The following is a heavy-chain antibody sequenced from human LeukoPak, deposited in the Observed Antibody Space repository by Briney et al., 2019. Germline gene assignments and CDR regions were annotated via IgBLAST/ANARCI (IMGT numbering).Heavy chain of an antibody. D-gene: IGHD2-2*01. CDR2: MSYSGST. CDR3: ARALRRYCSSTSCYPYYYYYMDV. Sequence: PSETLSLTCTVSGDSITTYYWSWIRQPPGKGLEWIGYMSYSGSTKYNPSLKSRVTISGDTSKNQFSLKLTSVTAADTAVYYCARALRRYCSSTSCYPYYYYYMDVWGKGTTVTVSS. CDR1: GDSITTYY. J-gene: IGHJ6*03. V-gene: IGHV4-59*08.